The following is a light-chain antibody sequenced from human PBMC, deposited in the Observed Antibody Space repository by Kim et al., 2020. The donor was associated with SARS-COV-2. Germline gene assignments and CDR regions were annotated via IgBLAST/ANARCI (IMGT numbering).Light chain of an antibody. CDR3: NSRDSSGNHYV. CDR1: SLRSYY. J-gene: IGLJ1*01. V-gene: IGLV3-19*01. Sequence: SSELTQDPAVSVALGQTVRITCQGDSLRSYYTSWYQQKPGQAPVLVLYDKKNRPSGIPDRFSGSNSGNTASLTITGAQAEDEADYYCNSRDSSGNHYVFGTGNKVTVL. CDR2: DKK.